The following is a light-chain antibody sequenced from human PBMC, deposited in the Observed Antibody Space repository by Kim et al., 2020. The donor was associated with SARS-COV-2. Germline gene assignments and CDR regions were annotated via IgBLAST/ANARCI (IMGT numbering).Light chain of an antibody. CDR2: RDR. Sequence: VALGQTARIAGGGKNTASKNGQWYQQKRGQGPVRVIYRDRTRPTGKPGRFSASNSGNTATLTISRAQAGDEAEYYCQVWDSSTAVFGGGTQLTVL. J-gene: IGLJ3*02. CDR1: NTASKN. V-gene: IGLV3-9*01. CDR3: QVWDSSTAV.